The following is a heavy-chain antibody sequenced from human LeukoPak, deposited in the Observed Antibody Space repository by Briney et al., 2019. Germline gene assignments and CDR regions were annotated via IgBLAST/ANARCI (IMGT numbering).Heavy chain of an antibody. CDR2: IYSGGST. D-gene: IGHD2-21*02. J-gene: IGHJ6*02. Sequence: PGGSLRLSCAASGFTVSSNYMSWVRQAPGKGLEWVSVIYSGGSTYYADSVKGRFTISRDNSKNTLYLQMNSLRAEDTAVYYCARDRGDPGSGSDYYYYGMDVWGQGTTVTVSS. CDR1: GFTVSSNY. V-gene: IGHV3-53*01. CDR3: ARDRGDPGSGSDYYYYGMDV.